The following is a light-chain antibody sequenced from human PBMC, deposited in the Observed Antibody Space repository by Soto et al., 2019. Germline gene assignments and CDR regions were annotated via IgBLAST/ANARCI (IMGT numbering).Light chain of an antibody. CDR2: WAS. CDR1: RSLLSSSDNKHY. CDR3: QQNYGAPLS. Sequence: DIVMTQSPDSLAVSLGERATINCKSSRSLLSSSDNKHYLAWYQQKPRQPPKLIVSWASTRGSGVPGRFSGSGSRKDSTLSISGLQAEDVADDYLQQNYGAPLSFGGGTKVEIK. V-gene: IGKV4-1*01. J-gene: IGKJ4*01.